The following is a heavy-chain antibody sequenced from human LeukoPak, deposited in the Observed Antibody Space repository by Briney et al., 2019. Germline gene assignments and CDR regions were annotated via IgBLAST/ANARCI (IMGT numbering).Heavy chain of an antibody. CDR1: GFTFSNAW. Sequence: GGSLRLSCAASGFTFSNAWMSWVCQAPGKGLEWVGRIKRKTDEQTTHSPATVTSRYTISRDESKNTLFLQMNSLKTEDTAVYYCTTDHDTSSWTVSYGGQGNLVTVSS. J-gene: IGHJ1*01. CDR3: TTDHDTSSWTVSY. V-gene: IGHV3-15*01. D-gene: IGHD6-13*01. CDR2: IKRKTDEQTT.